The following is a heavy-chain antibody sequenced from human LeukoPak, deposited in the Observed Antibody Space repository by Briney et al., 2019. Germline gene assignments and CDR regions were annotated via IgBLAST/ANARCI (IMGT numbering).Heavy chain of an antibody. CDR1: GYYISSGYY. CDR3: AGLPFIEGATFFDY. Sequence: SETLSLTCAVSGYYISSGYYWGWIRQPPGKGLEWIGSIYHTGSAYYNPSLKSRVTISLDTSKSQFSLKLSSVTAADTAVYYCAGLPFIEGATFFDYWGQGTLVTASS. D-gene: IGHD1-26*01. J-gene: IGHJ4*02. V-gene: IGHV4-38-2*01. CDR2: IYHTGSA.